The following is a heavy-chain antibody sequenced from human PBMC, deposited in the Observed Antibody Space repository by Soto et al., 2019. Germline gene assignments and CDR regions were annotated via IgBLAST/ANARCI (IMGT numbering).Heavy chain of an antibody. CDR2: INPSGGST. CDR1: GYTFTSYY. D-gene: IGHD2-2*01. Sequence: ASVKVSCKASGYTFTSYYMHWVRQAPGQGLEWKGIINPSGGSTSYAKKFQGRVTMTRGTSTSTVYMELSSLRSEDTAVYYCARGQLSGYDWFDPWGQGTLVTVSS. CDR3: ARGQLSGYDWFDP. V-gene: IGHV1-46*01. J-gene: IGHJ5*02.